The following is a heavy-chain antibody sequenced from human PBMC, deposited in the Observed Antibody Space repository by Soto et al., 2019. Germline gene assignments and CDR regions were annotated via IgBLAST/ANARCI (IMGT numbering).Heavy chain of an antibody. CDR3: ARDHPEERGGGSYSIDYGMDV. V-gene: IGHV3-7*05. J-gene: IGHJ6*02. D-gene: IGHD1-26*01. CDR2: IKQDGSEK. Sequence: GGSLRLSCAASGFTFSSYWMSWVRQAPGKGLEWVANIKQDGSEKYYVDSVKGRFTISRDNAKNSLYLQMNSLRAEDTAVYYCARDHPEERGGGSYSIDYGMDVWGQGTTVTVSS. CDR1: GFTFSSYW.